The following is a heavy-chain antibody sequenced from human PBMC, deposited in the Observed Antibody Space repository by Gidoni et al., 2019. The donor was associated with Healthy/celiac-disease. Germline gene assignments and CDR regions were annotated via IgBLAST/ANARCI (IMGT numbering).Heavy chain of an antibody. CDR3: AKGADYDSSGYYEYFDL. J-gene: IGHJ2*01. V-gene: IGHV3-23*01. CDR2: ISGSGVST. Sequence: EVQLLESGGGLVQPGGSLRLSCAASGFTFSSYAMSWVRQAPGKGLVCVSAISGSGVSTYYAVSVKGRFTISRDNSKNTLYLQMNSLRAEDTAVYYCAKGADYDSSGYYEYFDLWGRGTLVTVSS. D-gene: IGHD3-22*01. CDR1: GFTFSSYA.